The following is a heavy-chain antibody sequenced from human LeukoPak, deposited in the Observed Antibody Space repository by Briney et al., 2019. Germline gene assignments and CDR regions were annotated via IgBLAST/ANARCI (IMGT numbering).Heavy chain of an antibody. Sequence: SKTLSLTCTVSGGSISSSSYYWGWLRQPPGKGLEWIGSIYYSGSTYYNPSLKSRVTISVDTSKNQFSLKLSSVTAADTAVYYCARQIVVVPAALFDYWGQGTLVTVSS. J-gene: IGHJ4*02. D-gene: IGHD2-2*01. CDR2: IYYSGST. CDR3: ARQIVVVPAALFDY. V-gene: IGHV4-39*01. CDR1: GGSISSSSYY.